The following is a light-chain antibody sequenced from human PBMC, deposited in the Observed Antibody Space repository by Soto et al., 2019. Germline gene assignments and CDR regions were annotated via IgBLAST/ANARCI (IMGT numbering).Light chain of an antibody. J-gene: IGKJ1*01. CDR1: QSLRSRY. V-gene: IGKV3-20*01. Sequence: EVVLTQSPGALSLSPGERVTLSCRASQSLRSRYLAWYQQKPGQAPRLLVCGSSSRATGIPDRFSGTGSETDFTLTISRLDPEDCAVYYCQQYGISPWTFGQGTKVEIK. CDR3: QQYGISPWT. CDR2: GSS.